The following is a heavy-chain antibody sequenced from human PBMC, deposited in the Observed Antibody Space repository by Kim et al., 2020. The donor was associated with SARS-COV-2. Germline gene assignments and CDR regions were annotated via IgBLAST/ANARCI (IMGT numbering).Heavy chain of an antibody. V-gene: IGHV4-34*01. J-gene: IGHJ6*02. Sequence: SETLSLTCAVYGGSFSGYYWSWIRQPPGKGLEWIGEINHSGSTNYNPSLKSRVTISVDTSKNQFSLKLSSVTAADTAVYYCARGRREGWYTPAYYYYGMDVWGQGTTVTVSS. D-gene: IGHD6-19*01. CDR2: INHSGST. CDR1: GGSFSGYY. CDR3: ARGRREGWYTPAYYYYGMDV.